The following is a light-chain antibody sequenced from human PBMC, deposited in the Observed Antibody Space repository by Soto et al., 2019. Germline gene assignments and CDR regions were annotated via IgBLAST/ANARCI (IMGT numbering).Light chain of an antibody. CDR3: QQRWDCPLT. J-gene: IGKJ4*01. CDR2: DTF. CDR1: RTVNSQ. V-gene: IGKV3-11*01. Sequence: EIVLTQSPASVSLSPGGRATLSCRASRTVNSQLAWYQQKPGQAPRLLIYDTFNRAAGIPARFSGSETGTDVTLTINNREAEESSVYYCQQRWDCPLTFGRGNKVEIQ.